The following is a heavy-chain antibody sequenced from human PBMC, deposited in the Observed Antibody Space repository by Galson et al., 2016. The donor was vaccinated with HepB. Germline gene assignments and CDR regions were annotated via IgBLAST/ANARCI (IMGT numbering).Heavy chain of an antibody. Sequence: SLRLSCAASGFTFSNYVIHWVRQAPGKGLEWVAFISYDGSNKNYADSVKGRFTISRDNSKNTLYLQMNSLRPEDTAVCYCAGDAVGAAQLGSWGQGTLVTVSS. D-gene: IGHD1-26*01. CDR1: GFTFSNYV. CDR3: AGDAVGAAQLGS. V-gene: IGHV3-30*04. J-gene: IGHJ4*02. CDR2: ISYDGSNK.